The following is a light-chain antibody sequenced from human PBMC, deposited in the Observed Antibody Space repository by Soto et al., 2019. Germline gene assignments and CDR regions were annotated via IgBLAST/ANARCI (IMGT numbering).Light chain of an antibody. CDR2: STN. J-gene: IGLJ2*01. CDR1: SSNIGGNI. CDR3: AAWDDSLNAAV. V-gene: IGLV1-44*01. Sequence: QSVLTQPSSASGTPGQRVTISCSGSSSNIGGNIVNWYQQLPGTAPKLLIYSTNQRPSGVPDRFSGSKSGTSASLAISGLQSDDEADYYCAAWDDSLNAAVFGGGTKATV.